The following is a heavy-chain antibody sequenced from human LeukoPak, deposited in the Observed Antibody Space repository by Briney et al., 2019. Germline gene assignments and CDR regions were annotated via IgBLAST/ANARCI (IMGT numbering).Heavy chain of an antibody. CDR1: GGSLNGHW. D-gene: IGHD6-25*01. CDR3: AGLRFASAEEFDP. CDR2: VYYNGNS. V-gene: IGHV4-59*08. Sequence: SETLSLTCTVSGGSLNGHWWSWIRQPPGKGLEWVGYVYYNGNSISHPSLNGRVSISLDTTKNQFSLNLTSVTAADTAVYYCAGLRFASAEEFDPWGQGTLVTVSS. J-gene: IGHJ5*02.